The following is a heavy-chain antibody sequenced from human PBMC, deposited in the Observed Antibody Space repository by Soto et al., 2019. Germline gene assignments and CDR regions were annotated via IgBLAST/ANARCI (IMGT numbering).Heavy chain of an antibody. CDR1: GTSIRIGKS. V-gene: IGHV4-4*02. J-gene: IGHJ1*01. Sequence: SESLSHTFRLFGTSIRIGKSLSWVCQPPGKGLEWIGEIHHSWSTNNNPSLKIRVTMSVDKSKNQFSLMLSSVTAADTAVYYCARSFGWYAIDQWGQGTLVTVS. D-gene: IGHD6-19*01. CDR2: IHHSWST. CDR3: ARSFGWYAIDQ.